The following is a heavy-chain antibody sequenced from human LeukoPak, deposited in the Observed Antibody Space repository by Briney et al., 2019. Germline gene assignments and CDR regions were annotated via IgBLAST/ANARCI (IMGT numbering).Heavy chain of an antibody. D-gene: IGHD3-3*01. CDR1: GYTFTSYG. V-gene: IGHV1-2*02. J-gene: IGHJ3*02. CDR3: ARGTILEPFDI. CDR2: IHPNSGGT. Sequence: ASVKVSCKASGYTFTSYGISWVRQAPGQGLEWMGWIHPNSGGTSYEQSFQGRVTMTSDTSISTAYMEVRRLRSDDTAVYYCARGTILEPFDIWGQGTMVTVSS.